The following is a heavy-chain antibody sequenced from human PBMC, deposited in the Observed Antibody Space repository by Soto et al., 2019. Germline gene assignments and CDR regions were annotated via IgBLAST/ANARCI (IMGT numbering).Heavy chain of an antibody. D-gene: IGHD3-3*01. J-gene: IGHJ5*02. V-gene: IGHV4-31*03. CDR2: IYYSGST. CDR1: GGSISSGDYY. Sequence: QVQLQESGPGLVKPSQTLSLTCTVSGGSISSGDYYWSWIRQHPEGLEWIGYIYYSGSTYYNPSLKSRVTISVETSKNQFSLKLSSVTAADTAVYYCARWWSGSRQGFDPWGQGTLVTVSS. CDR3: ARWWSGSRQGFDP.